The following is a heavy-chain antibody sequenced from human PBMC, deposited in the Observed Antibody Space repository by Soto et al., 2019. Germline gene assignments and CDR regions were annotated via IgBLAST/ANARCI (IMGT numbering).Heavy chain of an antibody. CDR2: ISGSGGST. D-gene: IGHD3-3*01. V-gene: IGHV3-23*01. CDR1: GFTFNSYA. CDR3: AKNNDFWSGSVDV. Sequence: LRLSCAASGFTFNSYAMSWVRQAPGKGLKWVSAISGSGGSTYYADSVKGRYTISRDNSKNTLYLQMNSLRAEDTAVYYCAKNNDFWSGSVDVWGQGTTVTVSS. J-gene: IGHJ6*02.